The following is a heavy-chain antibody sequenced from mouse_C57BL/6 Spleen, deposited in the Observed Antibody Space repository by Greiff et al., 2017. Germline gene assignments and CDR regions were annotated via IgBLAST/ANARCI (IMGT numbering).Heavy chain of an antibody. CDR2: LWTGGGT. D-gene: IGHD1-1*01. CDR1: GFSLTSYA. J-gene: IGHJ3*01. Sequence: VKLMESGPGLVAPSQSLSITCTVSGFSLTSYAISWVRQPPGKGLEWLGVLWTGGGTNSNSALKSRLSISKDNSKSQVFLKMNSLQTDDTARDYCARNEFIYYYTYWGQGTLVTVSA. CDR3: ARNEFIYYYTY. V-gene: IGHV2-9-1*01.